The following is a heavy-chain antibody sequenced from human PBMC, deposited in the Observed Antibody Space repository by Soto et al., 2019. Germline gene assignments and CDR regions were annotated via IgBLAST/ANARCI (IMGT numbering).Heavy chain of an antibody. D-gene: IGHD6-13*01. CDR2: INPNSGGT. CDR3: ARGPRDPNPGYSSSWYPYFDY. Sequence: ASVKVSCKASGYTFTGYYMHWVRQAPGQGLEWMGWINPNSGGTNYAQKFQGWVTMTRDTSISTAYMELSRLRSDDTAVYYCARGPRDPNPGYSSSWYPYFDYWGQGTLVTVSS. CDR1: GYTFTGYY. V-gene: IGHV1-2*04. J-gene: IGHJ4*02.